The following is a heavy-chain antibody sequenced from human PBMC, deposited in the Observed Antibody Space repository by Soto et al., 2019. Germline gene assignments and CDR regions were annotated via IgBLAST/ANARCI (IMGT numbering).Heavy chain of an antibody. V-gene: IGHV1-18*04. CDR2: ISAYNGNT. J-gene: IGHJ5*02. CDR1: GYTFTSYG. Sequence: ASVKVSCKASGYTFTSYGISWVRRAPGQGLEWMGWISAYNGNTNDAQKLQGRVTITTYTSTSTAYMELRSLRSDDTAVYYCARDLYYDSSGYYSLGWWFDPWGQGTLVTVSS. CDR3: ARDLYYDSSGYYSLGWWFDP. D-gene: IGHD3-22*01.